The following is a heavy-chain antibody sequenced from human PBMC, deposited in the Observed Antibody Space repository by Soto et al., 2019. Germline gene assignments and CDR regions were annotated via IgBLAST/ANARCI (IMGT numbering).Heavy chain of an antibody. CDR2: IYYSGST. Sequence: SETLSLTCTVSGGSISSSSYYWGWIRQPPGKGLEWIGSIYYSGSTYYNPSLQSRVTISVDTSKNQFSLKLSSVTAADTAVYYCAREGEYYYGSGSYGAAFDIWGQGTMVTVSS. CDR1: GGSISSSSYY. CDR3: AREGEYYYGSGSYGAAFDI. D-gene: IGHD3-10*01. V-gene: IGHV4-39*02. J-gene: IGHJ3*02.